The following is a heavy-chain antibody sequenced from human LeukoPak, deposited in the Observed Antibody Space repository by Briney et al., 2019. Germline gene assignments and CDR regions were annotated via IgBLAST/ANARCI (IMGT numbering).Heavy chain of an antibody. CDR1: VGTFSSYA. Sequence: GSSVKVSCKASVGTFSSYAISWLRQAPAQGREWMGGIIPIFGTANYEQKFQGRVTITTNESTSTAYMELSSLRSEDTAVYYCARGVSPYDFWSGQYYYYYMDVWGKGTTVTVSS. CDR2: IIPIFGTA. V-gene: IGHV1-69*05. D-gene: IGHD3-3*01. CDR3: ARGVSPYDFWSGQYYYYYMDV. J-gene: IGHJ6*03.